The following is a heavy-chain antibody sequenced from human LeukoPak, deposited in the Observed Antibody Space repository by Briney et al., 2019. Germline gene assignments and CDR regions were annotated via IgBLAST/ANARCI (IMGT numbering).Heavy chain of an antibody. CDR1: GGSFSGYY. CDR2: INHSGST. V-gene: IGHV4-34*01. J-gene: IGHJ4*02. D-gene: IGHD3-22*01. CDR3: AADSSGFSHFDY. Sequence: PSETLSLTCAVYGGSFSGYYWSWIRQPPGKGLEWIGEINHSGSTNYNRSLKSRVTISVDTSKNQFSLKLSSVTAADTAVYYCAADSSGFSHFDYWGQGTLVTVSS.